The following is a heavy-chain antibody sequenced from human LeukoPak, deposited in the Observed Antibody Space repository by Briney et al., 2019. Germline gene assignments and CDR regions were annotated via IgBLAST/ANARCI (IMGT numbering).Heavy chain of an antibody. J-gene: IGHJ4*02. CDR1: GYTFANYG. CDR3: ARGLGDY. D-gene: IGHD3-10*01. CDR2: INPNSDVT. Sequence: ASVKVSCKASGYTFANYGITWVRQAPGQGLEWMGWINPNSDVTNSAQKFQGRVTMTRDMSFGTAYMELSRLRSDDTAVYYCARGLGDYWGQGTLVTVSS. V-gene: IGHV1-2*02.